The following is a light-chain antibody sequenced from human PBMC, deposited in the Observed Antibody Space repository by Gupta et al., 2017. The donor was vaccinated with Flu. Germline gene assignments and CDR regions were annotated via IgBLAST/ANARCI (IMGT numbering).Light chain of an antibody. CDR1: QGIGGS. J-gene: IGKJ4*01. V-gene: IGKV1-12*01. CDR3: QQAASFPLT. CDR2: AAS. Sequence: GDRVTITCRASQGIGGSLAWFQQKPGKAPNPLIYAASSLQSGVPSSFSGSGSGTDFTLTISSLQPEDFATYYCQQAASFPLTFGGGTKVEIK.